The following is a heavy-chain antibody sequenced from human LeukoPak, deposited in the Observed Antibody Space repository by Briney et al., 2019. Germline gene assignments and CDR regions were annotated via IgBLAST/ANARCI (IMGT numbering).Heavy chain of an antibody. D-gene: IGHD6-13*01. V-gene: IGHV4-34*01. J-gene: IGHJ4*02. Sequence: SETLSLTCAVSGESFSGNFWTWIRQSPGKGLEWIGEIDNNGITNYNPSLKSRVTISVDTSKNQFSLKLSSVTAADTAVYYCARGVYIAAAQYGYWGQGTLVSVSS. CDR1: GESFSGNF. CDR2: IDNNGIT. CDR3: ARGVYIAAAQYGY.